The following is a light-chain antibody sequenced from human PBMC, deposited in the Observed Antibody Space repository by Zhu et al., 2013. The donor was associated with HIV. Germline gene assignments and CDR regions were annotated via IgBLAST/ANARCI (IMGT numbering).Light chain of an antibody. CDR1: QGISHY. Sequence: DIQMTQSPSSLSASVGDRVTITCQASQGISHYLHWYQQKSGKAPKLLIYMHPIWRQGSRQGSVEVALGQIFTFTISSLQPEDIGTYFCQQYDNLPWTFGQGTTVGIK. CDR2: MHP. CDR3: QQYDNLPWT. V-gene: IGKV1-33*01. J-gene: IGKJ1*01.